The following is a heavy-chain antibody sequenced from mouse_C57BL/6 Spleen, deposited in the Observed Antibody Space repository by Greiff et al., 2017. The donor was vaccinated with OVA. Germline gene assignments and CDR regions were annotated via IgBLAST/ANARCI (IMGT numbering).Heavy chain of an antibody. V-gene: IGHV7-1*01. D-gene: IGHD1-1*01. CDR2: SRNKANDYTT. J-gene: IGHJ1*03. CDR3: ARDDDYGSFDV. CDR1: GFTFSDFY. Sequence: EVKLVESGGGLVQSGRSLRLSCATSGFTFSDFYMEWVRQAPGKGLEWIAASRNKANDYTTEYSASVKGRFIVSRDTSQSILYLQMNALRAEDTAIYYCARDDDYGSFDVWGTGTTVTVSS.